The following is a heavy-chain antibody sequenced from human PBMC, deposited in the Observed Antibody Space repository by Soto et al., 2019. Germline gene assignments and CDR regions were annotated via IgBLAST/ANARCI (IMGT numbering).Heavy chain of an antibody. J-gene: IGHJ4*02. CDR2: ITGSGSST. CDR3: AKGRGSGTYYFAY. V-gene: IGHV3-23*01. D-gene: IGHD6-19*01. CDR1: GFTFSSYA. Sequence: GGSLRLSCAASGFTFSSYAMNWVRQAPGKGLEWVSSITGSGSSTYYADSVKGRFTISRDNSKNTLYLQMNSLRAEDTAVYYCAKGRGSGTYYFAYWGQGTLVTVSS.